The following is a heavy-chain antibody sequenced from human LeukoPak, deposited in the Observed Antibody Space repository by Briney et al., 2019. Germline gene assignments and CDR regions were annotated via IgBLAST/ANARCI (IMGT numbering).Heavy chain of an antibody. J-gene: IGHJ4*02. CDR2: ISYSGST. V-gene: IGHV4-61*05. D-gene: IGHD5-12*01. Sequence: SETLSLTCTVSGGSISSSSYYWSWIRQPPGKGLEWIGYISYSGSTNYNPSLKSRVTISVDTSKNQFSLKLSSVTAADTAVYYCARGGDSGYDYLDYWGQGTLVTVSS. CDR3: ARGGDSGYDYLDY. CDR1: GGSISSSSYY.